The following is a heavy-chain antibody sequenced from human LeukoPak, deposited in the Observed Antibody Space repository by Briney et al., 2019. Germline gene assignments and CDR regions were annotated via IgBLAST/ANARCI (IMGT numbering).Heavy chain of an antibody. V-gene: IGHV4-59*01. CDR2: IYYSGST. CDR1: TDSISSYY. CDR3: ARDDSSGYPIS. J-gene: IGHJ4*02. Sequence: PSETLSLTCTVSTDSISSYYWSWIRQPPGKGLDWIGDIYYSGSTNYNPSLKSRVTISLNTSKNQFSLKLNSVTAADTAVYYCARDDSSGYPISWGQGTLVTVSS. D-gene: IGHD3-22*01.